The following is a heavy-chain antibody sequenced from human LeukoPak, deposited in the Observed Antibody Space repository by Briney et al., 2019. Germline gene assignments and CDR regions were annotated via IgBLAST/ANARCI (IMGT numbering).Heavy chain of an antibody. CDR1: GYTFTTYG. J-gene: IGHJ4*02. V-gene: IGHV1-18*01. CDR2: ISAYNDNR. CDR3: ARDDGKWNYVANY. D-gene: IGHD1-7*01. Sequence: VASVKVSCKASGYTFTTYGISWVRQAPGQGLEWMGWISAYNDNRNYAQKFQGRVTMTTDTSTSTAYMELRSLRSDDTAVYYCARDDGKWNYVANYWGQGTLVTVSS.